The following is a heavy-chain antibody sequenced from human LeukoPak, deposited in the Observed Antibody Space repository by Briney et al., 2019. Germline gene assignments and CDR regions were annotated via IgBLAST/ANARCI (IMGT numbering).Heavy chain of an antibody. CDR3: AKDPGASVSGFHMDV. J-gene: IGHJ6*03. CDR2: IWSDGNNR. D-gene: IGHD2-8*02. Sequence: GGSLRLSCAASGFTFRNYGMHWVRQATGKGLEWVSFIWSDGNNRFYADSVKGRFTISRDNSKNMRYLQMDTVRAEDTALYYCAKDPGASVSGFHMDVWGKGTTVIVSS. CDR1: GFTFRNYG. V-gene: IGHV3-30*02.